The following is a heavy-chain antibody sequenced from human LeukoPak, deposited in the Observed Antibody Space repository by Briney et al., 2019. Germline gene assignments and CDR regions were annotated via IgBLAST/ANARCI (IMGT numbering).Heavy chain of an antibody. Sequence: GGSLRLSCAASGFTFSTYGIHWVRQAPGKGLEWVGLLSSGGINKHYADSVKGRFIISRDNSMNTLYLQMNSLGVEDTAVYYCARDHSGSVRAFDFWGGGPLVTVSS. CDR3: ARDHSGSVRAFDF. V-gene: IGHV3-30-3*01. CDR2: LSSGGINK. D-gene: IGHD3-10*01. CDR1: GFTFSTYG. J-gene: IGHJ4*02.